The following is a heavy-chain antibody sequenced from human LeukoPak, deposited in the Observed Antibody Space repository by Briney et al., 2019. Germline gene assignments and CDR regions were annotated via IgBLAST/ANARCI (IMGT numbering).Heavy chain of an antibody. CDR3: AGGDYYDSSGYLGPFDY. D-gene: IGHD3-22*01. CDR2: IYYSGST. CDR1: GGSISSGGYY. V-gene: IGHV4-30-4*08. J-gene: IGHJ4*02. Sequence: PSQSLSLTCTVSGGSISSGGYYWSWIRQPPGKGLEWIGYIYYSGSTYYNPSLKSRVTISVDTSKNQFPLKLSSVTAADTAVYYCAGGDYYDSSGYLGPFDYWGQGTLVTVSS.